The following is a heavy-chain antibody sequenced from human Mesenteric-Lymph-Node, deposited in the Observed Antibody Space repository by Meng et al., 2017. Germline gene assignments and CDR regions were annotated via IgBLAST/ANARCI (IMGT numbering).Heavy chain of an antibody. D-gene: IGHD3-10*01. CDR2: IYHGVNI. J-gene: IGHJ5*02. CDR1: GDSITGGDYS. Sequence: QVQLQASGSGLGRPSQTLSLTCAVSGDSITGGDYSWTWIRQPPGKGLEWIGYIYHGVNIYYTPSLRSRVTISVDKSRNQFSLKLTSVSAADTAVYYCVRDTRRGGGWFDPWGQGTLVTVSS. V-gene: IGHV4-30-2*01. CDR3: VRDTRRGGGWFDP.